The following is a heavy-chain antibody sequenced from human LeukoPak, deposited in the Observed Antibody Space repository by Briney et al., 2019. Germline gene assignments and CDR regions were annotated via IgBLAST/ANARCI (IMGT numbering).Heavy chain of an antibody. V-gene: IGHV3-30*04. CDR1: GFTFSSYA. CDR3: ARDGDSSSWSLGSAFDI. J-gene: IGHJ3*02. Sequence: GGSLRLSCAASGFTFSSYAMHWVRQAPGKGLEWVAVISYDGSNKYYADSVKGRFTISRDNSKNTLYLQMNSLRAEDTAVYYCARDGDSSSWSLGSAFDIWGQGTMVTVSS. CDR2: ISYDGSNK. D-gene: IGHD6-13*01.